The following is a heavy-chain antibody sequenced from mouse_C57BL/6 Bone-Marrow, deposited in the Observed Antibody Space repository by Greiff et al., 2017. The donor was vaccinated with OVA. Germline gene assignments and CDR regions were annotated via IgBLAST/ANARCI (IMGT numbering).Heavy chain of an antibody. Sequence: QVQLQQSGAELARPGASVKLSCKASGYTFTSYGISWVKQRTGQGLEWIGEIYPRSGNTYYNEKFKGKATLTADKSSSTAYMELRSLTSEDSAVYFCARGHHYYGSSYCWYFDVWGTGTTVTVSS. CDR1: GYTFTSYG. D-gene: IGHD1-1*01. CDR3: ARGHHYYGSSYCWYFDV. CDR2: IYPRSGNT. V-gene: IGHV1-81*01. J-gene: IGHJ1*03.